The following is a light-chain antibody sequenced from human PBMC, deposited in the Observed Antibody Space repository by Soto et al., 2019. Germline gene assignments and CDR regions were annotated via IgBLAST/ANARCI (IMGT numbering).Light chain of an antibody. CDR2: HTS. Sequence: DIQMTQSPPFVSSSVGDRVTISCRASQDAGTWLSWFHQKPGGAPNLLIFHTSRLQRGVPSRFAGRGSGTEFRLTISSMQPEDFVTYDCQHADGLRALTFGGGTTVDI. V-gene: IGKV1-12*01. CDR1: QDAGTW. J-gene: IGKJ4*01. CDR3: QHADGLRALT.